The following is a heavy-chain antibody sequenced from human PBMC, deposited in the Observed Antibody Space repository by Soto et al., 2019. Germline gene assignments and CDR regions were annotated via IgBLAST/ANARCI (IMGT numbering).Heavy chain of an antibody. CDR3: ASVSAAQYYYGMDA. V-gene: IGHV3-74*01. Sequence: EVQLVESGGGLVHLAGPLGLSCAALNSTFRTSWWHGARQAPGKGRGWVARIDTTGSTTTYAGSVQGRFTISRDNAKNTLYLQMHSVRDEDTAVYYCASVSAAQYYYGMDAWGQGTTVTVSS. CDR1: NSTFRTSW. D-gene: IGHD4-4*01. CDR2: IDTTGSTT. J-gene: IGHJ6*02.